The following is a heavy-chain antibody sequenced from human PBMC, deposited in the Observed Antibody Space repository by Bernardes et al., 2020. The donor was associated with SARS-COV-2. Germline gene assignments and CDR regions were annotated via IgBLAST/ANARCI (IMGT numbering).Heavy chain of an antibody. V-gene: IGHV3-30*18. CDR3: AKTPPPTVTTEPYFFDS. Sequence: GGSLRLSCVASGFSFSSFGMHWVRQPSGKGLEWVAVIAYDGSRKYYADSVKGRFTISRDNSKNTLFLEMDSLTSEDSAVYYCAKTPPPTVTTEPYFFDSWGQGTLVTVSS. CDR1: GFSFSSFG. J-gene: IGHJ4*02. CDR2: IAYDGSRK. D-gene: IGHD4-17*01.